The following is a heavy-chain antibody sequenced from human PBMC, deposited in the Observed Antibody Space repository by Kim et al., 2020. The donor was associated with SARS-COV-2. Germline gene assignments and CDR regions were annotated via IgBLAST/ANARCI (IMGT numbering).Heavy chain of an antibody. J-gene: IGHJ4*02. CDR3: AKDTVGYQLLYYFDY. Sequence: DSVKGRFTISRDNAKNSLYLQMNSLRAEDTALYYCAKDTVGYQLLYYFDYWGQGTLVTVSS. D-gene: IGHD2-2*01. V-gene: IGHV3-9*01.